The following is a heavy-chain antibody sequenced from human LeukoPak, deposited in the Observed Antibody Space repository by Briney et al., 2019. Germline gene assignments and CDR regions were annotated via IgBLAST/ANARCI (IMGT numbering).Heavy chain of an antibody. CDR3: ARRAYYYDSSGTGEYYFDY. V-gene: IGHV4-59*08. CDR1: GGSISSDY. CDR2: IYYSGST. Sequence: PSETLSLTCTVSGGSISSDYWSWIRQPPGKGLEWIGYIYYSGSTNYNPSLKSRVTISVDTSKNQFSLKLSSVTAADTAVYYCARRAYYYDSSGTGEYYFDYWGQGTLVTVSS. J-gene: IGHJ4*02. D-gene: IGHD3-22*01.